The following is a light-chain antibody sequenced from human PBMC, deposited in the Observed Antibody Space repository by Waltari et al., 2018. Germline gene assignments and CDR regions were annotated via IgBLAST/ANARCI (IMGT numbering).Light chain of an antibody. V-gene: IGLV3-25*03. CDR2: KDS. Sequence: SSELTQPPSVSVSPGQTARIPCSGSAFPGQSAYWYQQKAGQAPVAVIYKDSERPSGIPERFSGSGSGTTVTLTISGVEAEDEADYYCQSVDSSAAYSVIFGGGTKLTVL. J-gene: IGLJ2*01. CDR3: QSVDSSAAYSVI. CDR1: AFPGQS.